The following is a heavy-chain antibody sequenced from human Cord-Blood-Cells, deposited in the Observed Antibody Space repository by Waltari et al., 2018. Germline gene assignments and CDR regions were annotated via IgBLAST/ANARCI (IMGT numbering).Heavy chain of an antibody. J-gene: IGHJ2*01. D-gene: IGHD2-15*01. CDR2: ISGSGGST. V-gene: IGHV3-23*01. Sequence: EVQLLESGGGLVQPGGSLRLSCAASGFTFSSYAMSWVRQAPGKGLEWVSVISGSGGSTYYADSVKGRFTISRDNSKNTLYLQMNSLRAEDTAVYYCAKKEGGLDWYFDLWGRGTLVTVSS. CDR3: AKKEGGLDWYFDL. CDR1: GFTFSSYA.